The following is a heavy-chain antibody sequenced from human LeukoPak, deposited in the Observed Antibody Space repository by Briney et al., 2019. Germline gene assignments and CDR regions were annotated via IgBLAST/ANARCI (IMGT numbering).Heavy chain of an antibody. CDR2: IYYSGST. V-gene: IGHV4-39*01. Sequence: PSETLSLTCTVSGGSISSSSYYWGWIRQPPGKGLEWIGSIYYSGSTYYNPSLKSRVTISVDTSKNQFSLKLSSVTAADTAVYYCARRVYNSSWIYYYYYMDVWGKGTTVTVSS. CDR3: ARRVYNSSWIYYYYYMDV. D-gene: IGHD6-13*01. CDR1: GGSISSSSYY. J-gene: IGHJ6*03.